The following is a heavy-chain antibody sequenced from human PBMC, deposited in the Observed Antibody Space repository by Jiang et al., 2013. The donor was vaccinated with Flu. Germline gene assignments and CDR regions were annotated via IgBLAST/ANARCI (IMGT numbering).Heavy chain of an antibody. CDR1: GLTVNINY. D-gene: IGHD3-10*01. J-gene: IGHJ4*02. V-gene: IGHV3-53*04. CDR2: IYSGGAT. CDR3: ARDQGSYNYGSGRF. Sequence: VQLVESGGGLVQPGESLRLSCAASGLTVNINYMSWVRQAPGKGLEWVSIIYSGGATYYADSVKGRFTISRHNSKNILSLQMNNLRGDDTAVYYCARDQGSYNYGSGRFWGQGTLVTVSS.